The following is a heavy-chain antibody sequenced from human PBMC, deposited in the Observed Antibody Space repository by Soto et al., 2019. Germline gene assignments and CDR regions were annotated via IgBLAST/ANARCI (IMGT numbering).Heavy chain of an antibody. CDR1: GGSISSSSYY. V-gene: IGHV4-39*01. Sequence: QLQLQESGPGLVKPSETLSLTCTVSGGSISSSSYYWGWIRQPPGKGLEWIGSIYYSGSTYYNPSLKSRVTISVDTSKNQFSLKLSSVTAADTAVYYCARRGSSSSYGYWGQGTLVTVSS. J-gene: IGHJ4*02. CDR2: IYYSGST. D-gene: IGHD6-13*01. CDR3: ARRGSSSSYGY.